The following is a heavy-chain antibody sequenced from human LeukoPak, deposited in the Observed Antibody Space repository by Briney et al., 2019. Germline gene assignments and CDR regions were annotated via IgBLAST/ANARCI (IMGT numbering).Heavy chain of an antibody. V-gene: IGHV3-23*05. Sequence: GGSLRLSCVASGFTFCSYAMTWVRQAPGKGLEWVSVIYSNGDTYYADSVKGRFTISRDNSKNTLYLQMNSLRAEDTAVYHCARSNGVTTVAPFDYWGQGTLVTVSS. CDR2: IYSNGDT. CDR3: ARSNGVTTVAPFDY. CDR1: GFTFCSYA. J-gene: IGHJ4*02. D-gene: IGHD4-23*01.